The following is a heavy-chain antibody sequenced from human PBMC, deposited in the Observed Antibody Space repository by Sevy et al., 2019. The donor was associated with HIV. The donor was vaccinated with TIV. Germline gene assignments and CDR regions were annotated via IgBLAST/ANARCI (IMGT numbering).Heavy chain of an antibody. Sequence: GGSLRLSCAASALTFSSYWMHWVRQAPGKGLVWVSRINGDGSSTSYADSVKGRFTISRDNAKNTLYLQMNSLRAEDTAVYYCVRQRGDTVVLPDVLPDYGMDVWGQGTTVTVSS. V-gene: IGHV3-74*01. J-gene: IGHJ6*02. CDR1: ALTFSSYW. CDR3: VRQRGDTVVLPDVLPDYGMDV. D-gene: IGHD2-2*01. CDR2: INGDGSST.